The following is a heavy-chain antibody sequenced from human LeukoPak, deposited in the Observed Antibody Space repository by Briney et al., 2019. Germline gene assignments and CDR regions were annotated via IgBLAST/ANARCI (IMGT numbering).Heavy chain of an antibody. CDR1: GYSFSDYW. CDR3: ARQRGYRMTKDGFDV. CDR2: IYPGDSET. D-gene: IGHD2-2*03. J-gene: IGHJ3*01. V-gene: IGHV5-51*01. Sequence: TGESLKISCKASGYSFSDYWIGWVRHMSGKGLEWMTIIYPGDSETRYSPSLQGQVTISADKSINTVYLQWNSLKASDTTMYYCARQRGYRMTKDGFDVWGQGTMITVSS.